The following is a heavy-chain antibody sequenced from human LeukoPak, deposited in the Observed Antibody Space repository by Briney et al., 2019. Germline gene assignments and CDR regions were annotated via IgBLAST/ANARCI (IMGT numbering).Heavy chain of an antibody. CDR3: ARDMGGGYYWYFDL. Sequence: GGSLRLSCSASGFTFSTYAMHWVRQAPGKGLEYVSSIRSNGGSTYYADSVKGRFTISRDNSKNTLYLQMNSLRAEDTAVYYCARDMGGGYYWYFDLWGRGTLVTVSS. J-gene: IGHJ2*01. CDR2: IRSNGGST. D-gene: IGHD2-15*01. V-gene: IGHV3-64*04. CDR1: GFTFSTYA.